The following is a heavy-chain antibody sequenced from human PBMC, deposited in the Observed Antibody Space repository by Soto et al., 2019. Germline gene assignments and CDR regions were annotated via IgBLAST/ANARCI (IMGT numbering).Heavy chain of an antibody. Sequence: QVQLVQSGAEVKEPGASVKVSCKASGYTFTSYGLNWVRQAPGQGLEWMGWISAYNGNTNYAQKFQGRVTMTTDTPTSTAYMELRSLRSDDTAVYSWARSGRSGYYLDYWGQGPLVPVSA. CDR1: GYTFTSYG. J-gene: IGHJ4*02. CDR2: ISAYNGNT. D-gene: IGHD3-3*01. CDR3: ARSGRSGYYLDY. V-gene: IGHV1-18*01.